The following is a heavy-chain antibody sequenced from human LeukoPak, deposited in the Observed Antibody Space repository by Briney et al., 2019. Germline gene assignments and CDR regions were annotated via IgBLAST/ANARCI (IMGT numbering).Heavy chain of an antibody. D-gene: IGHD3-22*01. Sequence: HRASVKVSCKASGYTFDTHGISWVRQAPGQGLEWMGWISAYNGNTKYAQKVQGRVTMTVDALASTVYMELRGLRSDDTAVYYCARDPNKSYEGGGYLFPHAFDIWGRGTMVTVSS. CDR3: ARDPNKSYEGGGYLFPHAFDI. J-gene: IGHJ3*02. CDR2: ISAYNGNT. V-gene: IGHV1-18*01. CDR1: GYTFDTHG.